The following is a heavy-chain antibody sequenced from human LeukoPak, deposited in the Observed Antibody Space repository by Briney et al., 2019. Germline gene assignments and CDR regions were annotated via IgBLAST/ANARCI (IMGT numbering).Heavy chain of an antibody. CDR1: GFTFSSYA. CDR2: ISFDGSNK. Sequence: GRSLRLSCAASGFTFSSYAMYWVRQAPGKGLEWVAVISFDGSNKYYADSVKGRFSISRDSSKNTLYLQMNSLRAEDTALYYCARDPQSTVTTPFFDYWGQGTLVTVSS. D-gene: IGHD4-17*01. V-gene: IGHV3-30*04. CDR3: ARDPQSTVTTPFFDY. J-gene: IGHJ4*02.